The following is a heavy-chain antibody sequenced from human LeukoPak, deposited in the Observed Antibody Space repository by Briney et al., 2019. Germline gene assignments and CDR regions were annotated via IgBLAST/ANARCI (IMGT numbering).Heavy chain of an antibody. CDR1: GGSVSSGDYY. CDR3: ARDDRRSSGYYNPYDAFDI. J-gene: IGHJ3*02. Sequence: NPSETLSLTCTVSGGSVSSGDYYWSWIRQHPGKGLEWIGYISYSGSTYYNPSLKSRVATSIDTSKNQFSLKLSSVTAADTAVYYCARDDRRSSGYYNPYDAFDIWGQGTMVTVSS. V-gene: IGHV4-31*03. D-gene: IGHD3-22*01. CDR2: ISYSGST.